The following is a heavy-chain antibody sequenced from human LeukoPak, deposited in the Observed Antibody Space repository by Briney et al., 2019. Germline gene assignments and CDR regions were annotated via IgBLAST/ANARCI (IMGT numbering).Heavy chain of an antibody. CDR3: ARGLRTIFGVVMRYYYYGMDV. V-gene: IGHV4-34*01. D-gene: IGHD3-3*01. CDR2: INHSGST. CDR1: GGSFSGYY. Sequence: PSETLSLTCAVYGGSFSGYYWSWIRQPPGKGLEWIGEINHSGSTNYNPSLKSRVTISVDTSKNQFSLKLSSVTAADTAVYYCARGLRTIFGVVMRYYYYGMDVWGQGTTVTVSS. J-gene: IGHJ6*02.